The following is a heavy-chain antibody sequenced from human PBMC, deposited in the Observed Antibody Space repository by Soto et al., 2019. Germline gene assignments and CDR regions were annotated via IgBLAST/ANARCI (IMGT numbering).Heavy chain of an antibody. Sequence: ASVKVSCKASGYTFASFGFTWVRQAPGQGLEWMGWISAYNGNTNYAQNLQGRVTMTRDMSITTVYMELNNLSPDDTAVYYCGRGRSGQIVVFYWGQGTPVTVSS. J-gene: IGHJ4*02. V-gene: IGHV1-18*04. CDR1: GYTFASFG. D-gene: IGHD1-26*01. CDR3: GRGRSGQIVVFY. CDR2: ISAYNGNT.